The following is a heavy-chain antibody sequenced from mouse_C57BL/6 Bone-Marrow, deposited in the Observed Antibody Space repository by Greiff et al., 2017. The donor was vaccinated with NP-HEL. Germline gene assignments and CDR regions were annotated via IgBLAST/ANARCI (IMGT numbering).Heavy chain of an antibody. Sequence: VQLQQPGAELVKPGASVKLSCKASGYTFTSYWMHWVKQRPGQGLEWIGMIHPNSGSTNYNEKFKSKATLTVDKSSSTAYMQLSSLTSEDSAVYYCAAYYSNYERGYAMDYWGQGTSVTVSS. J-gene: IGHJ4*01. CDR3: AAYYSNYERGYAMDY. CDR1: GYTFTSYW. CDR2: IHPNSGST. D-gene: IGHD2-5*01. V-gene: IGHV1-64*01.